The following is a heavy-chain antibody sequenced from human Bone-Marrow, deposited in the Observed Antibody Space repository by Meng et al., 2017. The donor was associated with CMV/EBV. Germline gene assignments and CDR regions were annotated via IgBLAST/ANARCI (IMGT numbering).Heavy chain of an antibody. CDR3: ARHCSSTSCSRGRSNWFDP. D-gene: IGHD2-2*01. Sequence: KVSCKGSGYSFTSYWIGWVRQMPGKGLEWMGVIYPGDSDTRYSPSFQGQVTISADTSISTAYLQWSSLKASDTAMYYCARHCSSTSCSRGRSNWFDPWGQGTLVTVYS. CDR1: GYSFTSYW. V-gene: IGHV5-51*01. J-gene: IGHJ5*02. CDR2: IYPGDSDT.